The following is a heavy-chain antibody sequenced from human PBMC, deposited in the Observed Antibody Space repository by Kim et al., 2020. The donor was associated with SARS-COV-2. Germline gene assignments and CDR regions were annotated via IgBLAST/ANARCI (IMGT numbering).Heavy chain of an antibody. CDR2: ISAYNGNT. J-gene: IGHJ6*02. CDR1: GYSFTSYG. Sequence: ASVKVSCKASGYSFTSYGISWVRQAPGQGLEWMGWISAYNGNTNYAQKLQGRVTMTTDTSTSTAYMELRSLRSDDTAVYYCARHLGGYGYYYYGMDVWGQGTTVTVSS. D-gene: IGHD5-12*01. V-gene: IGHV1-18*01. CDR3: ARHLGGYGYYYYGMDV.